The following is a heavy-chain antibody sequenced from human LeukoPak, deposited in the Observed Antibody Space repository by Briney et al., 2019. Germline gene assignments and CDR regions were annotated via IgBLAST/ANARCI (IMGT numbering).Heavy chain of an antibody. V-gene: IGHV4-34*01. J-gene: IGHJ6*03. D-gene: IGHD2-15*01. CDR3: ARAYCSGGSCYRGVYYYYMDV. CDR2: INHSGST. Sequence: PSETLSLTCAVYGGSFSGYYWSWIRQPPGKGLEWIGEINHSGSTNYNPSLKSRVTISVDTSKNQFSLKLSSVTAADTAVYYCARAYCSGGSCYRGVYYYYMDVWGKGTTVTISS. CDR1: GGSFSGYY.